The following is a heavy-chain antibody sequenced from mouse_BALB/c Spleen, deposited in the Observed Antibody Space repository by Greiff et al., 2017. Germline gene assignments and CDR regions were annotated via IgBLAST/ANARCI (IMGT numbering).Heavy chain of an antibody. D-gene: IGHD2-4*01. CDR3: ARFYDYDGGFAMDY. CDR1: GYSFTGYY. Sequence: LVKPGASGKVSCKASGYSFTGYYMHWVKQSHGKSLEWIGYISCYNGATSYNQKFKGKATFTVDTSSSTAYMQFNSLTSEDSAVYYCARFYDYDGGFAMDYWGQGTSVTVSS. J-gene: IGHJ4*01. CDR2: ISCYNGAT. V-gene: IGHV1S34*01.